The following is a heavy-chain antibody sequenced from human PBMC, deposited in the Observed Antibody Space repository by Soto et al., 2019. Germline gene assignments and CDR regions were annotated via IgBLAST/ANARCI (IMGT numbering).Heavy chain of an antibody. V-gene: IGHV1-24*01. CDR2: FDPEDGET. J-gene: IGHJ5*02. D-gene: IGHD3-3*01. CDR3: ATSFGGSGYFFPNWFDP. CDR1: GYTLTELS. Sequence: ASVKVSCKVSGYTLTELSMHWVRQAPGKGLEWMGGFDPEDGETIYAQKFQGRVTMTEDTSTDTAYMELSSLRSEDTAVYYCATSFGGSGYFFPNWFDPWGQGTLVTVSS.